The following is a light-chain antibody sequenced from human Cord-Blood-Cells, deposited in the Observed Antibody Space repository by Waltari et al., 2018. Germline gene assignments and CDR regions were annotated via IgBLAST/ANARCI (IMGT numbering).Light chain of an antibody. J-gene: IGKJ4*01. CDR1: QGISSW. Sequence: DIQMTQSPSSVPAAVGERVTITCRASQGISSWLAWYQQQPGKAPKLLVYAAHRLQSGVPARCSGSGSGTDFTLTSSRLQPEDFATYDCQQANSFPLTSGGGTKVEIK. V-gene: IGKV1-12*01. CDR3: QQANSFPLT. CDR2: AAH.